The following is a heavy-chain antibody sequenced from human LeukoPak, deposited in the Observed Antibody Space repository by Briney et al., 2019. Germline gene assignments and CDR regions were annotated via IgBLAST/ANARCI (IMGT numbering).Heavy chain of an antibody. V-gene: IGHV4-59*01. Sequence: SETLSLTCTVSGGSISSYYWSWIRQPPGKGLEWIGYIYYRGSTNYNPSLKSRVTISVDTSKNQFSLKLSSVTAADTAVYYCARTLGYGDYVYWGQGTLVTVSS. CDR3: ARTLGYGDYVY. CDR1: GGSISSYY. D-gene: IGHD4-17*01. J-gene: IGHJ4*02. CDR2: IYYRGST.